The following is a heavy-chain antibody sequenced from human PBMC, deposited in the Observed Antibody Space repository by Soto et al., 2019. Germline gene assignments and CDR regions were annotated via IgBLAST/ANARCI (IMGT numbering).Heavy chain of an antibody. Sequence: EVQLLESGGGLVQPGGSLRLSCAASGITFSSFHMSWVRQAPGKGLEWVSNISGSGDTTYYADFVKGRFTISRDNSKNTLFLQMNSLRDDDTAIYFCARLTPYWGQGTLVTVSS. V-gene: IGHV3-23*01. J-gene: IGHJ4*02. CDR2: ISGSGDTT. D-gene: IGHD2-15*01. CDR3: ARLTPY. CDR1: GITFSSFH.